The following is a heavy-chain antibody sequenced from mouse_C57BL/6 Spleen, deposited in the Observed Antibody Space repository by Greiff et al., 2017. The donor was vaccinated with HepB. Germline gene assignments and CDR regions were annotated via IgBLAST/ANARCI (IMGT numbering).Heavy chain of an antibody. J-gene: IGHJ4*01. D-gene: IGHD2-4*01. Sequence: EVKLQETGPGLVKPSQSLSLTCSVTGYSITSGYYWNWIRQFPGNKLEWMGYISYDGSNNYNPSLKNRISITRDTSKNQFFLKLNSVTTEDTATYYCAREYDYSEGDNGMDYWGQGTSVTVSS. CDR1: GYSITSGYY. V-gene: IGHV3-6*01. CDR2: ISYDGSN. CDR3: AREYDYSEGDNGMDY.